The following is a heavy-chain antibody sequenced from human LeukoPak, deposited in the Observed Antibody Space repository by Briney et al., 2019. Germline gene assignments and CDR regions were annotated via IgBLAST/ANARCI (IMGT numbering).Heavy chain of an antibody. CDR2: INPNSGGT. V-gene: IGHV1-2*02. J-gene: IGHJ4*02. Sequence: GASVKVSCKASGYSFTDYYFHWVRQAPGQGLEWMGWINPNSGGTNYAQKFQGRVTMTRDTSISTAYMVLSSLTSDDTAVYYCARNRYGYNFGYWAQGTLVTVSS. D-gene: IGHD5-24*01. CDR1: GYSFTDYY. CDR3: ARNRYGYNFGY.